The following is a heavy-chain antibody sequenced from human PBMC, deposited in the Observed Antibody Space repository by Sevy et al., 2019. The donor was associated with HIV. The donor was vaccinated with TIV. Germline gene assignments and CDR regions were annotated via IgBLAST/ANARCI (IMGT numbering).Heavy chain of an antibody. CDR3: ARGRYDSSDYHTNTNFDY. V-gene: IGHV3-33*01. J-gene: IGHJ4*02. D-gene: IGHD3-22*01. Sequence: GGSLRLSCAASGFTFSTYGMHWVRQAPGKGLEWVAAIWYDGGFKFNEDSVGGRFTISRDNSKNTVFLQMNSLRAEDTAVYYCARGRYDSSDYHTNTNFDYWGQGTLVTVSS. CDR2: IWYDGGFK. CDR1: GFTFSTYG.